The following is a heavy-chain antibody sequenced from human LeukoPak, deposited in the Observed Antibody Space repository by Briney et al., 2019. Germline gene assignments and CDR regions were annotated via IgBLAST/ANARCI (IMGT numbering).Heavy chain of an antibody. CDR2: ISSSSSYI. J-gene: IGHJ4*02. D-gene: IGHD3-22*01. CDR3: AVGGGRGYFFDN. CDR1: GFNFSTYS. Sequence: GGSLRLSCAASGFNFSTYSMNWVRQAPGKGLEWVSSISSSSSYIYYADSVKGRFTISRDNSKNTLDLQMNSLRAEDTAVYYCAVGGGRGYFFDNWGQGTLVTVSA. V-gene: IGHV3-21*04.